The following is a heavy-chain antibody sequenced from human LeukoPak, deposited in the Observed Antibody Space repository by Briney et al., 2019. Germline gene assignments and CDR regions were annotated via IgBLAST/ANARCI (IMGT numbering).Heavy chain of an antibody. Sequence: SETLSLTCAVYGGSFSGYYWSWIRQPPGKGLEWIGEINHSGSTNYNPSLKSRVTISVDTSKNQFSLKLSSVTAADTAVYYCARDFWYYYDSSGYYYDYWGQGTLVTVSS. J-gene: IGHJ4*02. D-gene: IGHD3-22*01. CDR1: GGSFSGYY. V-gene: IGHV4-34*09. CDR2: INHSGST. CDR3: ARDFWYYYDSSGYYYDY.